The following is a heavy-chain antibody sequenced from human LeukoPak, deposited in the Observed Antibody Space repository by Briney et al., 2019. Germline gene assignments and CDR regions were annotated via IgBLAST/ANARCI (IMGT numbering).Heavy chain of an antibody. D-gene: IGHD3-10*01. J-gene: IGHJ4*02. CDR2: ISSSSSYI. CDR3: ARVFMVRGVIHYFDY. V-gene: IGHV3-21*01. CDR1: GFTFSSDS. Sequence: GGSLRLSCAASGFTFSSDSMNWVRQAPGKGLEWVSSISSSSSYIYYADSVKGRFTISRDNAKNSLYLQMNSLRAEDTAVYYCARVFMVRGVIHYFDYWGQGTLVTVSS.